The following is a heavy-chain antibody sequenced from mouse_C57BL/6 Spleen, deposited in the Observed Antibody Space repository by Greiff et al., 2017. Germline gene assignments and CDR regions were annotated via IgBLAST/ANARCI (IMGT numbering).Heavy chain of an antibody. D-gene: IGHD2-4*01. V-gene: IGHV5-17*01. CDR1: GFTFSDYG. CDR2: ISSGSSTI. CDR3: ARGWITPFAY. J-gene: IGHJ3*01. Sequence: DVQLVESGGGLVKPGGSLKLSCAASGFTFSDYGMHWVRQAPEKGLEWVAYISSGSSTIYYADTVKGRFTISRDNAKNTLFLQMTSLRSEDTAMYYCARGWITPFAYWGQGTLVTVSA.